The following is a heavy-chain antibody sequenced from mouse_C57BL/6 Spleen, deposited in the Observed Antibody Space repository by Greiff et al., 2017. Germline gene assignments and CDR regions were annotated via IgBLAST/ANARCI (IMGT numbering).Heavy chain of an antibody. D-gene: IGHD1-1*01. J-gene: IGHJ1*03. CDR1: GYTFTDYN. V-gene: IGHV1-22*01. CDR2: INPNNGGT. Sequence: EVQLQQSGPELVKPGASVKMSCKASGYTFTDYNMHWVKQSHGKSLEWIGYINPNNGGTSYNQKFKGKATLTVNKSSSTAYMELRSLTSEDSAVYYCARSDTTDWYFDVWGTGTTVTVSS. CDR3: ARSDTTDWYFDV.